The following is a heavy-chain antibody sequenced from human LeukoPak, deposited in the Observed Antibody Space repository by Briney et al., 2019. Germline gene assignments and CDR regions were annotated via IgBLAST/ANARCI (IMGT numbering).Heavy chain of an antibody. CDR2: IKQDGSEK. Sequence: GGSLRLSCAASGFTFSSYWMSWVRQAPGKGLEWVANIKQDGSEKYYVDSVKGRFTISRDNAKNSLYLQMNSLRAEDTAVYYCARDSLDGYSSSAYWGQGTLVTVSS. CDR3: ARDSLDGYSSSAY. V-gene: IGHV3-7*01. D-gene: IGHD6-6*01. CDR1: GFTFSSYW. J-gene: IGHJ4*02.